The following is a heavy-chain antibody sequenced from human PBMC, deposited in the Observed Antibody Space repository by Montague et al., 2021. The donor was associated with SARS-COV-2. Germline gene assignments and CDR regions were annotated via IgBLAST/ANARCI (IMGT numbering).Heavy chain of an antibody. Sequence: SLRLSCAASGFTFSSYAMHLFRQAPVKGLEWVAVISYDGSNKYYADSVKGRFTIPRDNSKNTLYLQMNSLRAEDTAVYYCARECIAVAGDAFDIWGQGTMVTVSS. D-gene: IGHD6-19*01. CDR3: ARECIAVAGDAFDI. J-gene: IGHJ3*02. V-gene: IGHV3-30-3*01. CDR1: GFTFSSYA. CDR2: ISYDGSNK.